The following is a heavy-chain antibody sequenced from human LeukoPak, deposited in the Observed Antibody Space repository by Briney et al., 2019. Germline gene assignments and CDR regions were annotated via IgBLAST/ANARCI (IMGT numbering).Heavy chain of an antibody. CDR1: GFTFSNYA. Sequence: GGSLRLSCAASGFTFSNYAMSCVRQAPGKGLEWVSAISGSGDNTYYADSVKGRFTVSRDNSKNTLYVQMKSLRAEDTAVYYCAKDFVVVPGNVNYFDYWGQGTLVTVSS. V-gene: IGHV3-23*01. J-gene: IGHJ4*02. CDR2: ISGSGDNT. D-gene: IGHD2-21*02. CDR3: AKDFVVVPGNVNYFDY.